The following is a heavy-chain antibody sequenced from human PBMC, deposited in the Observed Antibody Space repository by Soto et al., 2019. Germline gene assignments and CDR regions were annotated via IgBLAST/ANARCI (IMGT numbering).Heavy chain of an antibody. Sequence: EVQLLESGGGLVKPGGSLRLSCAASGFTFSNAWMSWVRQAPGKGLEWVGRIKSKTDGGTTDYAAPVKGRFTISRDDSKNTLYLQMNSLKTEDTAVYYCTTGRWVQDYFDYWGQGTLVTVSS. J-gene: IGHJ4*02. CDR2: IKSKTDGGTT. V-gene: IGHV3-15*01. CDR1: GFTFSNAW. CDR3: TTGRWVQDYFDY. D-gene: IGHD5-18*01.